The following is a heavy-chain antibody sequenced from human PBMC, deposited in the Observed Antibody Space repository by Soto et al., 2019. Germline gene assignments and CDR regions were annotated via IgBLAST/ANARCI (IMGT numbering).Heavy chain of an antibody. J-gene: IGHJ6*02. CDR3: ARSPQNEGSGWYHVPRDYYYYGMDV. CDR2: INPNSGGT. D-gene: IGHD6-19*01. Sequence: QVQLVQSGAEVKKPGASVKVSCKASGYTFTGYYMHWVRQAPGQGLEWMGWINPNSGGTNYAQKFQDRVTMTRDTSISTAYMELSRLRSDDTAVYYCARSPQNEGSGWYHVPRDYYYYGMDVWGQGTTVTVSS. V-gene: IGHV1-2*02. CDR1: GYTFTGYY.